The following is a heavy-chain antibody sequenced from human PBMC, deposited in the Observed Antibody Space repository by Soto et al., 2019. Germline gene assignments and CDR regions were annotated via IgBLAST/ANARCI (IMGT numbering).Heavy chain of an antibody. J-gene: IGHJ5*02. V-gene: IGHV4-30-2*01. CDR3: ARIPSP. Sequence: QLQLQESGSGLVKPSQTLSLTCAVSGGSIXXGGXXWXWIRQPPGKGLEWIGYIYHSGSTYYNSSLKSRVTISVDRSKXQFSLKLSSVTAADTAVYYCARIPSPWGQGTLVTVSS. CDR2: IYHSGST. D-gene: IGHD2-21*01. CDR1: GGSIXXGGXX.